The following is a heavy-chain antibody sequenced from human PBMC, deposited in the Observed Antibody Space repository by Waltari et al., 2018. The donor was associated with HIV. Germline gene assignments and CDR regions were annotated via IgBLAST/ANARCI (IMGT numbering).Heavy chain of an antibody. V-gene: IGHV3-11*01. CDR1: GFTFSDYY. CDR2: LRVSGSTI. Sequence: QVQLVESGGGLVKPGGSLRLSCAASGFTFSDYYMIWIRQAPGKGREWVSYLRVSGSTIDDADSLNGRFTISRDNAKNSMYLQMNSLRADDTAVYYCGFGPNIYVPCDYWGQGTLVTVSS. CDR3: GFGPNIYVPCDY. D-gene: IGHD3-16*01. J-gene: IGHJ4*02.